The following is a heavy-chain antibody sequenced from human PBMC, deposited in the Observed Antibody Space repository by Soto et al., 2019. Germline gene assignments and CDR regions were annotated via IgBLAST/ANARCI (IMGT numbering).Heavy chain of an antibody. Sequence: PSETLSLTCTVSGGSVSSGSYYWSWIRQPPGKGLEWIGYIYYSGSTNYNPSLKSRVTISVDTSKNQFSLKLSSVTAADTAVYYCARDSAWLQLTFDYWGQGTQVTVSS. CDR2: IYYSGST. J-gene: IGHJ4*02. CDR3: ARDSAWLQLTFDY. D-gene: IGHD1-1*01. CDR1: GGSVSSGSYY. V-gene: IGHV4-61*01.